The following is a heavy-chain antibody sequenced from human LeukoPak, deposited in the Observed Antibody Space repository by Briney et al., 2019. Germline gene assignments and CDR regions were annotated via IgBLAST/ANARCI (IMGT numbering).Heavy chain of an antibody. CDR3: ASPSHYYDSSGYYFNY. Sequence: GASVKVSCKASGYTFTSYYMHWVRQAPGQGLEWMGGIIPIFGTANYAQKFQGRVTITADESTSTAYMELSSLRSEDTAVYYCASPSHYYDSSGYYFNYWGQGTLVTVSS. CDR2: IIPIFGTA. J-gene: IGHJ4*02. V-gene: IGHV1-69*13. D-gene: IGHD3-22*01. CDR1: GYTFTSYY.